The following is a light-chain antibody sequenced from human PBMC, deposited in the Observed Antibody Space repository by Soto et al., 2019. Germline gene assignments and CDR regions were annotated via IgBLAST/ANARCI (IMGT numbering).Light chain of an antibody. CDR3: CSYAGMSTFEV. CDR1: SSDVGRYNL. V-gene: IGLV2-23*02. J-gene: IGLJ2*01. Sequence: QSALTQPRSVSGSPGQSISISCNGNSSDVGRYNLVSWYQQHPGKAPKLIIYEVTKRPSGVSTRFSGSKSGNTASLTISGLQAEDEADYFCCSYAGMSTFEVFGGGTKLTVL. CDR2: EVT.